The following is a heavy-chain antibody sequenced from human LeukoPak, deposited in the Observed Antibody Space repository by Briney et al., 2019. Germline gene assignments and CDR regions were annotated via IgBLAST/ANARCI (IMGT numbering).Heavy chain of an antibody. CDR1: GGSFSGYY. Sequence: SETLSLTCVVYGGSFSGYYWSWIRQPPGKGLEWIGEINHSGSTNYNPSLKSRVTISVDTSKNQFSLKLSSVTAADTAVYYCARDPSYGDYVGNYFDYWGQGTLVTVSS. CDR3: ARDPSYGDYVGNYFDY. J-gene: IGHJ4*02. D-gene: IGHD4-17*01. V-gene: IGHV4-34*01. CDR2: INHSGST.